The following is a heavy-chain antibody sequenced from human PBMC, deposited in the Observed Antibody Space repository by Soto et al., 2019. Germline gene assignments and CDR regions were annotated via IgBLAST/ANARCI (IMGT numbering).Heavy chain of an antibody. D-gene: IGHD6-19*01. CDR3: AREEWLRANGMDF. CDR1: GDSVSSNSAA. J-gene: IGHJ6*02. Sequence: SQTLSLTCASSGDSVSSNSAAWNWIRQPPSRGLEWLGRTYYRSKWYNDYAVSVKSRITINPDTSKNHFSLQLNSVTPEDTAVYYCAREEWLRANGMDFWGQGTTVTVSS. CDR2: TYYRSKWYN. V-gene: IGHV6-1*01.